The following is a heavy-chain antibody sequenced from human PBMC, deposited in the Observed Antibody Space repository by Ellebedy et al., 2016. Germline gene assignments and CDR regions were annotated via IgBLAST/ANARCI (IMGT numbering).Heavy chain of an antibody. V-gene: IGHV1-18*01. J-gene: IGHJ4*02. CDR2: ISAYNGNT. D-gene: IGHD3-22*01. CDR1: GGTFSSYA. CDR3: AREHDRSYYYDSSGYKHFDY. Sequence: ASVKVSXXASGGTFSSYAISWVRQAPGQGLEWMGWISAYNGNTNYAQKLQGRVTMTTDTSTSTAYMELRSLRSDDTAVYYCAREHDRSYYYDSSGYKHFDYWGQGTLVTVSS.